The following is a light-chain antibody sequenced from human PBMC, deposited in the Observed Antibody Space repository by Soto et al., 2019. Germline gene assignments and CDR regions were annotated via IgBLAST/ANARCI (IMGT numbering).Light chain of an antibody. CDR1: QSVSSY. J-gene: IGKJ5*01. CDR2: DAS. V-gene: IGKV3-11*01. CDR3: QQRSNWPPIT. Sequence: ELVLTQSPATLSLSPGERATLPCRASQSVSSYLAWYQQKPGQAPRLLIYDASNRATGIPARFSGSGSGTDFTLTISSLEPEDFAVYYCQQRSNWPPITFGQGTRLEI.